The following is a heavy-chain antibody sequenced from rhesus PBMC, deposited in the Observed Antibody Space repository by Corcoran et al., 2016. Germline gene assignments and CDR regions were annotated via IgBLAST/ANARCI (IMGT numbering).Heavy chain of an antibody. CDR1: GFSLTTSGMG. CDR2: IYWDDYK. Sequence: QVTLKESGPALVKPTQTLTLTCTFSGFSLTTSGMGVGWIRQPPGKALEWLALIYWDDYKRYSTSLKSRLTISKDTSKNQVVLTMTNMDPMDTATYYCARLIAGRGFDYWGQGVLVTVSS. J-gene: IGHJ4*01. CDR3: ARLIAGRGFDY. D-gene: IGHD1-1-1*01. V-gene: IGHV2-152*01.